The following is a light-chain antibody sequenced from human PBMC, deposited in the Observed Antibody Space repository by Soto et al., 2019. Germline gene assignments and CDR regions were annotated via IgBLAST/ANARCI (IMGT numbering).Light chain of an antibody. CDR3: QQSGYSPLT. Sequence: EIVLTQSPGTLSFSPGERATLSCRASQSIGSNFLHWFQQRPGQTPRLLIYGASNRATGIPDRFSGSGSGTDFTLTISRLEPEDFAVYYCQQSGYSPLTCGQGTRLDI. CDR1: QSIGSNF. V-gene: IGKV3-20*01. CDR2: GAS. J-gene: IGKJ5*01.